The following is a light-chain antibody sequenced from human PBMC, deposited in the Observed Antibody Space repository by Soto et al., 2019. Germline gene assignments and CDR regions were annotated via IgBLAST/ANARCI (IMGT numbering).Light chain of an antibody. J-gene: IGKJ1*01. V-gene: IGKV1-27*01. CDR1: QGISNY. Sequence: DIQMTQSPSSLSASVGDRVTITCRASQGISNYLAWYQQKPGKVPKLLIYAASTLQSGVPSRFSGSGSGTDFTLTISSLQPEDVATYYCQMYNSAPPWTFGQGTKVEIK. CDR3: QMYNSAPPWT. CDR2: AAS.